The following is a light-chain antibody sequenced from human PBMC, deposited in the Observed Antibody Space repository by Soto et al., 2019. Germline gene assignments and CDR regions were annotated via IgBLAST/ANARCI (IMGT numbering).Light chain of an antibody. CDR2: GAS. CDR1: QSVSSNY. V-gene: IGKV3-20*01. Sequence: EIVLAQSPGTLSLSPGERATLSCRASQSVSSNYLAWYQRKPGQAPRLLIYGASSRATGIPDRLSGSGSGTDFTLTISRLEPEDFAVYYCQQYNNWPTWTFGQGTKV. CDR3: QQYNNWPTWT. J-gene: IGKJ1*01.